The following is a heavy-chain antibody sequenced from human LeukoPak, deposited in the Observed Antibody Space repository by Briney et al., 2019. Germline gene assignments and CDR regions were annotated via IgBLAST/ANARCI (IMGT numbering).Heavy chain of an antibody. V-gene: IGHV3-21*01. CDR1: GFTFSFYS. D-gene: IGHD3-10*01. Sequence: GGSLGLSCAASGFTFSFYSMNWVRQAPGKGLEWVSSMSVSSGLIYYADSMKGRFTVSRDNAKNSLYLQMNSLRAEDTAVYYCAREFGGSASGAGYWGQGTLVTVSS. CDR3: AREFGGSASGAGY. CDR2: MSVSSGLI. J-gene: IGHJ4*02.